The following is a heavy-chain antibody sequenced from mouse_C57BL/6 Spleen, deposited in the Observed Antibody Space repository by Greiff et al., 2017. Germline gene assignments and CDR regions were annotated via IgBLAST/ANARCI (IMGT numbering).Heavy chain of an antibody. CDR3: ARMLYYGYYGEGYYFDV. J-gene: IGHJ2*01. V-gene: IGHV1-42*01. D-gene: IGHD2-3*01. Sequence: EVQLQQSGPELVKPGASVKISCKASGYSFTGYYMNWVKQSPEKSLEWIGEINPSTGGTTYNQKFKAKATLSVDKSYSTVYVQLKSLASDDSAVYYCARMLYYGYYGEGYYFDVWGQGTTLTVSS. CDR1: GYSFTGYY. CDR2: INPSTGGT.